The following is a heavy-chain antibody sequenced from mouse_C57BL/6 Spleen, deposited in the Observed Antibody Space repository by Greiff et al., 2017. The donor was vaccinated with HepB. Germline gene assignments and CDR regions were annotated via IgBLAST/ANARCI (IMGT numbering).Heavy chain of an antibody. V-gene: IGHV1-69*01. J-gene: IGHJ2*01. D-gene: IGHD2-4*01. CDR2: IDPSDSYT. CDR1: GYTFTSYW. CDR3: ARGGNDYDHYFDY. Sequence: QVQLKQPGAELVMPGASVKLSCKASGYTFTSYWMHWVKQRPGQGLEWIGEIDPSDSYTNYNQKFKGKSTLTVDKSSSTAYMQLSSLTSEDSAVYYCARGGNDYDHYFDYWGQGTTLTVSS.